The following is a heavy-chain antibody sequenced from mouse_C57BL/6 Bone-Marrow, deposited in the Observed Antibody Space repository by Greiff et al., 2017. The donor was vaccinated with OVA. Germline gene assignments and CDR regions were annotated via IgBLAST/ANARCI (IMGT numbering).Heavy chain of an antibody. J-gene: IGHJ3*01. D-gene: IGHD2-4*01. CDR3: TFNDYDWFAY. Sequence: VQLKQSGAELVRPGASVKLSCTASGFNFKDDYMHWVKQRPEQGLEWIGCIDPENGDTEYASKFQGKATITADKSSNTAYLQLSSLTSEVTAVDYCTFNDYDWFAYWGQGTLVTVSA. V-gene: IGHV14-4*01. CDR2: IDPENGDT. CDR1: GFNFKDDY.